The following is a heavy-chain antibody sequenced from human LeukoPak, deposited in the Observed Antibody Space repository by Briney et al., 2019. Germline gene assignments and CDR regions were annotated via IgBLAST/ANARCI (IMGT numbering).Heavy chain of an antibody. V-gene: IGHV4-38-2*02. CDR3: ATLAATAPRYFDY. D-gene: IGHD6-13*01. CDR2: IYHSGST. CDR1: GYSINSVYY. Sequence: SETLSLTCIVSGYSINSVYYWGWIRQPPGKGLEWIGSIYHSGSTYYKPSLKSRITISVDTSKNQFSLKLTSVTAADTAVYYCATLAATAPRYFDYWGQGALVTVSS. J-gene: IGHJ4*02.